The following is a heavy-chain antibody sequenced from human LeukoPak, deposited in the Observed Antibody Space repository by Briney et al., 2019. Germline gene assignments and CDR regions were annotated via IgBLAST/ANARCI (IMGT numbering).Heavy chain of an antibody. Sequence: SETLSLTCAVSGGSISSGGYSWSWIRQPPGKGLEWIGYIYHSGSTYYNPSLKSRVTISVDRSKNQFSLKPSSVTAADTAVYYCARGTGDRYYYYGMDVWGQGTTVTVSS. CDR3: ARGTGDRYYYYGMDV. J-gene: IGHJ6*02. V-gene: IGHV4-30-2*01. CDR2: IYHSGST. CDR1: GGSISSGGYS. D-gene: IGHD7-27*01.